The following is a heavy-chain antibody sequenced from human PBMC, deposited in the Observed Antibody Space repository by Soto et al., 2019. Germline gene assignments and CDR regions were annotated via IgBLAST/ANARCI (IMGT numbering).Heavy chain of an antibody. D-gene: IGHD2-2*01. V-gene: IGHV4-39*01. CDR2: IYYSGST. CDR3: ATWRDIVVVPAAKEGAHDAFDI. J-gene: IGHJ3*02. CDR1: GGSISSSSYY. Sequence: ETLSLTCTVSGGSISSSSYYWGWIRQPPGKGLEWIGSIYYSGSTYYNPSLKSRVTISVDTSKNQFSLKLSSVTAADTAVYYCATWRDIVVVPAAKEGAHDAFDIWGQGTMVTVSS.